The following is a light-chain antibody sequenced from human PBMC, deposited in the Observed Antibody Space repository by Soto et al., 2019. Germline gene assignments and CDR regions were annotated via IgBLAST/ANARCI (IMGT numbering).Light chain of an antibody. CDR2: EVS. J-gene: IGLJ3*02. V-gene: IGLV2-14*01. CDR1: SSDVGGYNY. CDR3: SSYTSSNTWV. Sequence: QSAPTQPASVSGYPGQSITISCTGTSSDVGGYNYVSWYQQHPGKAPKVMIYEVSNRPSGVSNRFSGSKSGNTASLTISGRQAEDEADYYCSSYTSSNTWVFGGGTKLTVL.